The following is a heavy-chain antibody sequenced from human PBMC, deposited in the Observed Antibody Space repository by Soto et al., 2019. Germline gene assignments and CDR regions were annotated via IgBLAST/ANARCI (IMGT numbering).Heavy chain of an antibody. CDR2: ISAYNVNT. Sequence: QVQLVQSGAEVKKPGASVKVSCKASGYTFNKYGIYWVRQAPGQGLEWMGWISAYNVNTNYAQNFQGRVTMTTDTSTSTAYMELRSLRSDDTAVYYCATTKDDINAYNWFDYWGQGTLVTVSS. D-gene: IGHD3-9*01. CDR3: ATTKDDINAYNWFDY. J-gene: IGHJ5*01. V-gene: IGHV1-18*01. CDR1: GYTFNKYG.